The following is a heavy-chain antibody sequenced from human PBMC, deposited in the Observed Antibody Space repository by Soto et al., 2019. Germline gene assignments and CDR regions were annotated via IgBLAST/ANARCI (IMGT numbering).Heavy chain of an antibody. J-gene: IGHJ4*02. D-gene: IGHD5-12*01. CDR1: GFTFSSYW. V-gene: IGHV3-74*01. Sequence: EVQLVESGGGLVQPGGSLRLSCAASGFTFSSYWMNWVRQAPGKGLVWVSSLNSDGSTTNYAYSVKSRFTISRHNDKNTPFLQMNSLTVEDTAVYYCARVAFRAYYFDWWGQGTLVTVA. CDR3: ARVAFRAYYFDW. CDR2: LNSDGSTT.